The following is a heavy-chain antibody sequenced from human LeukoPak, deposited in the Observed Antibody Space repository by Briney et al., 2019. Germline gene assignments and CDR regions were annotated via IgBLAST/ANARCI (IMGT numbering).Heavy chain of an antibody. V-gene: IGHV3-30*04. CDR1: GFTFSSYA. CDR3: AQTMITFGGLIV. J-gene: IGHJ4*02. CDR2: ISYDGSNK. Sequence: GGSLRLSCAASGFTFSSYAMHWVRQAPGKGLEWVAVISYDGSNKYYADSVRGRFTISRDKSVHTLYLQMNSLRAEDTAVYYCAQTMITFGGLIVWGQGTLVTVSS. D-gene: IGHD3-16*01.